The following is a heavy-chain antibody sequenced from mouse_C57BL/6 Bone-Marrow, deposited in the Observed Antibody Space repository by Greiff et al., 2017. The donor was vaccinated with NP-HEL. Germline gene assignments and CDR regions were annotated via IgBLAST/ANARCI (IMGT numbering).Heavy chain of an antibody. CDR1: GFTFSSYA. Sequence: DVQLVESGGGLVKPGGSLKLSCAASGFTFSSYAMSWVRQTPEKRLEWVATISDGGSYTYYPDNVKGRFTISRDNAKNNLYLQMSHLKSEDTAMYYCARGPIYYYGSSPLDYWGQGTTLTVSS. J-gene: IGHJ2*01. V-gene: IGHV5-4*01. CDR2: ISDGGSYT. CDR3: ARGPIYYYGSSPLDY. D-gene: IGHD1-1*01.